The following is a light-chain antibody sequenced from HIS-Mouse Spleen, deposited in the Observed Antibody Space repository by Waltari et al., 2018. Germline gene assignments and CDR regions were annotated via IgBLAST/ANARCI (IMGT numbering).Light chain of an antibody. V-gene: IGLV3-21*03. CDR2: DDR. CDR1: NIGSQS. CDR3: QVWDSSSDHVV. Sequence: SYVLTQPPSVSVAPGTTARITCGGNNIGSQSVHWYQQKPVQAPVLVVYDDRDRHSGIPERFSGSNSGNTATLTISRVEAGDEADYYCQVWDSSSDHVVFGGGTKLTVL. J-gene: IGLJ2*01.